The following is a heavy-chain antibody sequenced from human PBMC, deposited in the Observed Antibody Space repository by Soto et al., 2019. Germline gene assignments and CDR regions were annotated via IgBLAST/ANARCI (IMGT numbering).Heavy chain of an antibody. D-gene: IGHD3-10*01. CDR2: IYYSGST. V-gene: IGHV4-59*01. CDR3: ARMGIATNYYGSGSSQNYYYYYGMDV. CDR1: GGSISSYY. Sequence: QVQLQESGPGLVKPSETLSLTCTVSGGSISSYYWSWIRQPPGKGLEWIGYIYYSGSTNYNPSLKSRVTISVDTSKNQFSLKLSSVTAADTAVYYCARMGIATNYYGSGSSQNYYYYYGMDVWGQGTTVTVSS. J-gene: IGHJ6*02.